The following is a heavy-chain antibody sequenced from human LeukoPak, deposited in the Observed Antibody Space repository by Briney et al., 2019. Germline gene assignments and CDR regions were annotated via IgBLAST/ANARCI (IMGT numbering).Heavy chain of an antibody. Sequence: GGSLRLSCVASGLSVSNNYMNWVRQAPGEGLEWVSALYIGGNTYYVDSVRGRFTISRDNSKNTLYLQMNRLRAEDTAIYYCMAAAGYNYGQCWGQGTLVTVSS. CDR2: LYIGGNT. CDR1: GLSVSNNY. D-gene: IGHD5-18*01. J-gene: IGHJ4*02. CDR3: MAAAGYNYGQC. V-gene: IGHV3-53*01.